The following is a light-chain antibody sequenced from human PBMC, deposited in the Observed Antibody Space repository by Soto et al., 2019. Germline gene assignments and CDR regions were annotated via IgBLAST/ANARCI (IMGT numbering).Light chain of an antibody. J-gene: IGKJ3*01. CDR2: GTS. V-gene: IGKV3-20*01. CDR1: QRISTSY. CDR3: EHYGDSPFT. Sequence: EIVLTQSPGTLSLSAGERATLSCRASQRISTSYLAWYQQKPGRAPRVLVYGTSTRATGIPSTFSGSGSGTDFTLTISRLEPDDFAVYYCEHYGDSPFTFGPGTKVDIK.